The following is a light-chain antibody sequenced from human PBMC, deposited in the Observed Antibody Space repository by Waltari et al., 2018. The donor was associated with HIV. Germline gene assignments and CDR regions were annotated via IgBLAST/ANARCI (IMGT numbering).Light chain of an antibody. CDR1: QSLLHSNGYNY. V-gene: IGKV2-28*01. CDR3: MQALQTPLFT. J-gene: IGKJ3*01. Sequence: IVMTQSPLSLPVTPGAPASISCRSSQSLLHSNGYNYLDWYLQKPGQSPQLLIYLGSNRASGVPDRFSGSGSGTDFTLKISRVEAEDVGVYYCMQALQTPLFTFGPGTKVDIK. CDR2: LGS.